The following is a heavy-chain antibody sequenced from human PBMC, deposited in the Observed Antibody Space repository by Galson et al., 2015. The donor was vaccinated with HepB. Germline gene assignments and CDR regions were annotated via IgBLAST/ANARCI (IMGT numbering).Heavy chain of an antibody. CDR2: ISPNSGGT. Sequence: SVKVSCKASGYTFTGYYMHWVRQAPGQGLEWMGWISPNSGGTNYAQKFQGRVTMTRDTSISTAYMELSRLRSDDTAVYYCAKETNEAAAGTIVRGFYYYYYMDVWGKGTTVTVSS. CDR3: AKETNEAAAGTIVRGFYYYYYMDV. V-gene: IGHV1-2*02. D-gene: IGHD6-13*01. CDR1: GYTFTGYY. J-gene: IGHJ6*03.